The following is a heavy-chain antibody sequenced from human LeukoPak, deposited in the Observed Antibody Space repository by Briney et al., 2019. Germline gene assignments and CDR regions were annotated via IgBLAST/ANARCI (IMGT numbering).Heavy chain of an antibody. CDR2: ISGDGGST. J-gene: IGHJ4*02. D-gene: IGHD6-19*01. CDR3: AKDTGFSSGWYLHYFDY. CDR1: GFTFDDYA. V-gene: IGHV3-43*02. Sequence: GGSLRLSCAASGFTFDDYAMRWVRQAPGKGLEWVSLISGDGGSTYYADSVKGRFTISRDNSKNSLYLQMNSLRTEDTALYYCAKDTGFSSGWYLHYFDYWGQGTLVTVSS.